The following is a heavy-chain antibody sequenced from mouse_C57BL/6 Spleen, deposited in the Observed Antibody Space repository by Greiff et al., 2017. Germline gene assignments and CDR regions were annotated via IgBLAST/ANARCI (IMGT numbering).Heavy chain of an antibody. D-gene: IGHD1-1*01. J-gene: IGHJ1*03. Sequence: VQLQQSGTELVKPGASVKLSCTASGYTFTSYWMHWVKQRPGQGLEWIGNINPSNGGTNYNEKFKSKATLTVDKSSSTAYMQLSSLTSEDSAVYYGARPLYYGSSCGYFDVWGTGTTVTVSS. V-gene: IGHV1-53*01. CDR2: INPSNGGT. CDR3: ARPLYYGSSCGYFDV. CDR1: GYTFTSYW.